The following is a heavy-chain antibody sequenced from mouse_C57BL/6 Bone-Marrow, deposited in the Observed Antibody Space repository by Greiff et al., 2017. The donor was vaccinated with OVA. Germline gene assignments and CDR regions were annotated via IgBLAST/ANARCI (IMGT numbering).Heavy chain of an antibody. V-gene: IGHV1-52*01. D-gene: IGHD2-5*01. CDR2: IDPSDSET. Sequence: QVQLQQPGAELVRPGSSVKLSCKASGYTFTSYWMHWVKQRPIQGLEWIGNIDPSDSETHYNQKFKDKATLTVDKSSSTAYMQLSSLTSEVSAVYYCARTYYSNRYYAMDYWGQGTSVTVSS. CDR3: ARTYYSNRYYAMDY. J-gene: IGHJ4*01. CDR1: GYTFTSYW.